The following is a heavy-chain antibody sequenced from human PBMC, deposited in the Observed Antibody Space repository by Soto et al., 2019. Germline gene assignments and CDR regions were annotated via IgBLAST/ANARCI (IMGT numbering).Heavy chain of an antibody. CDR2: ISSSSSYI. CDR1: VFTFISYS. D-gene: IGHD3-3*01. J-gene: IGHJ6*02. Sequence: PGWSLRLSCASSVFTFISYSMNWVRQAPGKGLEWVSSISSSSSYIYYADSVKGRFTISRDNAKNSLYLQMNSLRAEDTAVYYCARDQLYDFWSGYYTSAKDYYYYYGMDVWGQGTTVTVSS. V-gene: IGHV3-21*01. CDR3: ARDQLYDFWSGYYTSAKDYYYYYGMDV.